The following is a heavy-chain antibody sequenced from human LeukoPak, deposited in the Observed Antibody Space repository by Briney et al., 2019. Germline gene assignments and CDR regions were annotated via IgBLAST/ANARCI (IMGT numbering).Heavy chain of an antibody. Sequence: ASVKVSCKASGYTFTSYYMHWVRQAPGQGLEWMGIINPSGGSTSYAQKFQGRVTMTRDTSTSTVYMELSSLRSEDTAVYYCARGSATVVTPYYFDCWGQGTLVTVSS. CDR1: GYTFTSYY. V-gene: IGHV1-46*01. CDR3: ARGSATVVTPYYFDC. CDR2: INPSGGST. D-gene: IGHD4-23*01. J-gene: IGHJ4*02.